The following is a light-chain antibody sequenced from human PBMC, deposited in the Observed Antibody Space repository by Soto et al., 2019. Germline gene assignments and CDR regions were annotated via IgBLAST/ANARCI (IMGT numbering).Light chain of an antibody. CDR3: QQYDNLPLT. CDR2: DAS. J-gene: IGKJ4*01. V-gene: IGKV1-33*01. CDR1: QDINNY. Sequence: DFQMTQSPSSLSASVGDRVTITCQASQDINNYLNWYQQKPGKAPKLLIYDASNLETVVPSRFSGSGSGTDFTFTISSLQPEDIATYYCQQYDNLPLTFGGGTKVEIK.